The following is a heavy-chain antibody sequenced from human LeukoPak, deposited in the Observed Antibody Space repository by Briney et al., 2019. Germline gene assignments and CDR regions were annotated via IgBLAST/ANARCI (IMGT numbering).Heavy chain of an antibody. CDR1: GYTFTSYD. CDR3: ARGAPADYGGNQEYFLH. CDR2: MNPNSGNT. V-gene: IGHV1-8*03. D-gene: IGHD4-23*01. Sequence: ASVKVSCKASGYTFTSYDINWVRQATEQGLEWMGWMNPNSGNTGYAQKFQGRVTITRNTSISTAYMELSSLRSEDTAVYYCARGAPADYGGNQEYFLHWGQGTLVTVSS. J-gene: IGHJ1*01.